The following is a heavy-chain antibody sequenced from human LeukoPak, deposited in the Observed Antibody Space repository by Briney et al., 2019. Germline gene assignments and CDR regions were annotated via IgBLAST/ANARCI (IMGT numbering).Heavy chain of an antibody. CDR3: ARSEEWLGQYYFDY. D-gene: IGHD6-19*01. CDR1: GGSISSYY. CDR2: IFYSGGT. J-gene: IGHJ4*02. V-gene: IGHV4-59*01. Sequence: SETLSLTCTVSGGSISSYYWSWIRQPPGQGLEWIGYIFYSGGTNYNPSLKSRVTISVDTSKNQVSLKLGSVSAADTAVYYCARSEEWLGQYYFDYWGQGTLVTVSS.